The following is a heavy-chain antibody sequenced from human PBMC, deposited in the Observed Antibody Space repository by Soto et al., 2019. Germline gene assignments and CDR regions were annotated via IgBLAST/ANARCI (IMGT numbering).Heavy chain of an antibody. D-gene: IGHD2-2*01. J-gene: IGHJ5*02. CDR1: GGSFSCYY. CDR2: INHSGST. V-gene: IGHV4-34*01. Sequence: SETLSLTCAVYGGSFSCYYWSWIRQPPVKGLEWCGEINHSGSTNYNPSLKSRVTISVDTSKTQFSLKLSSVTAADTAVYYCARGKYCSSTSCYFRARNWFDPWGQGTLVTV. CDR3: ARGKYCSSTSCYFRARNWFDP.